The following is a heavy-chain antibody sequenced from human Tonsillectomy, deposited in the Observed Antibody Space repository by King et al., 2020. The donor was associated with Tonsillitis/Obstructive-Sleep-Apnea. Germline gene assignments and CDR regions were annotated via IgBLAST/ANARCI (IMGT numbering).Heavy chain of an antibody. V-gene: IGHV4-59*01. CDR2: IYYSGST. J-gene: IGHJ4*02. CDR3: ARGSAVVVPAAIDY. Sequence: QLQESGPGLVKPSETLSLTCTVSGGSISSYYWSWIRQPPGKGLEWIGYIYYSGSTNYNPSLKSRVTISVDTSKNQFSLKLSSVTAADTAVYYCARGSAVVVPAAIDYWGQGTLVTVS. D-gene: IGHD2-2*01. CDR1: GGSISSYY.